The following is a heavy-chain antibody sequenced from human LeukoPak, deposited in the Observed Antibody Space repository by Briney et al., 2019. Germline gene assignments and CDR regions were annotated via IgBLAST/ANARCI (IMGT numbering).Heavy chain of an antibody. CDR2: IYYSGST. Sequence: SETLSLTCTVSAGSISSYYWSWIRQPPGKGLEWIGYIYYSGSTNYNPSLKSRVTISVDTSKNQFPLKLSSVTAADTAVYYCARGGGYKSPFGYWGQGTLVTVSS. CDR3: ARGGGYKSPFGY. D-gene: IGHD5-24*01. CDR1: AGSISSYY. V-gene: IGHV4-59*01. J-gene: IGHJ4*02.